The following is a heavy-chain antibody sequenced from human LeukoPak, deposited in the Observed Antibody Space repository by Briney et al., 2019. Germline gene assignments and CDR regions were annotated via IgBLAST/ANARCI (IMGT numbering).Heavy chain of an antibody. Sequence: QPGGSLRLSCEASGFTFGSFAMYWVRQAPGKGLEWIAGIFGSGGSPHYADSVKGRFTVSRDNSKNTLYLQMNSLRAEDTAVYYCASHPPSGTTVTTIDYWGQGTLVTVSS. CDR3: ASHPPSGTTVTTIDY. V-gene: IGHV3-23*01. CDR1: GFTFGSFA. J-gene: IGHJ4*02. D-gene: IGHD4-17*01. CDR2: IFGSGGSP.